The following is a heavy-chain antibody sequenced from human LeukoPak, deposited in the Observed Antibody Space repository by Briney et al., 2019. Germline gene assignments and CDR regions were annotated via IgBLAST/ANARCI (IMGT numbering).Heavy chain of an antibody. V-gene: IGHV1-2*02. Sequence: ASVKVSCKASGYTFTGYYMHWVRQAPGQGLEWMGWINPNSGGTNYAQKFQGRVTMTRDTSISTAYMELSRLRSDDTAVYYCARDLQPIVVVPAAKFMDVWGKGTTVTVSS. CDR1: GYTFTGYY. CDR3: ARDLQPIVVVPAAKFMDV. D-gene: IGHD2-2*01. J-gene: IGHJ6*03. CDR2: INPNSGGT.